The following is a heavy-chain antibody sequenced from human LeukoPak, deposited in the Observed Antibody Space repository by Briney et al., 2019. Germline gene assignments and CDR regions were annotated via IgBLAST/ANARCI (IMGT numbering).Heavy chain of an antibody. Sequence: GAPVKVSCKVSGYTLTELSMHWVRQAPGKGLEWMGWISAYNGNTNYAQKLQGRVTMTTDTSTSTAYMELRSLRSDDTAVYYCARVGPYSSGYFDYWGQGTLVTVSS. J-gene: IGHJ4*02. CDR3: ARVGPYSSGYFDY. V-gene: IGHV1-18*01. CDR1: GYTLTELS. CDR2: ISAYNGNT. D-gene: IGHD6-19*01.